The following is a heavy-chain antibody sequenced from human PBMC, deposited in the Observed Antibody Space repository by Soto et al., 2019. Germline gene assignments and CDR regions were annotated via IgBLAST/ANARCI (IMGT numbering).Heavy chain of an antibody. Sequence: EVQLVETGGDLIQPGGSLRLSCAASGFTVSSDSMTGVRQAPGKGLEWISIIYSDNNTDYADSMKGRFSISRDTSKNILYLQMNSLRAEDTAEYYCARHYSAMGVWGQGTTVTVSS. CDR2: IYSDNNT. CDR1: GFTVSSDS. CDR3: ARHYSAMGV. J-gene: IGHJ6*02. V-gene: IGHV3-53*02.